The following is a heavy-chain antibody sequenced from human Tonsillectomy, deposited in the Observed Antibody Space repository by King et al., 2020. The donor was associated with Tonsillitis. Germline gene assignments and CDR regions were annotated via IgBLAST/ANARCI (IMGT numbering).Heavy chain of an antibody. Sequence: QLVQSGAEVKKPGASVKVSCKASGYTFTGYYMHWVRQAPGQGLEWMGWINPNSGGTNYAQKFQGRVTMTRDTSISTAYMELRRLRSDDTAVYYCARDQLVASPTNWFDPWGQGTLVTVSS. CDR1: GYTFTGYY. J-gene: IGHJ5*02. CDR2: INPNSGGT. D-gene: IGHD2-15*01. CDR3: ARDQLVASPTNWFDP. V-gene: IGHV1-2*02.